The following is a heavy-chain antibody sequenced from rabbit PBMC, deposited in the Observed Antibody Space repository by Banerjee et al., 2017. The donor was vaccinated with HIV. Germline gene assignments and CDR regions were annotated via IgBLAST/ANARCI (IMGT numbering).Heavy chain of an antibody. D-gene: IGHD2-1*01. J-gene: IGHJ4*01. CDR3: VSYDDYGDRNL. V-gene: IGHV1S47*01. CDR1: GFDFSSYG. Sequence: QEQLVESGGGLVQPGGSLKLSCKASGFDFSSYGVSWARQAPGKGLEWIGYIDPVFRSTYYASWVNGRFTISSHNAQNTLYLQLNSLTAADTATYFCVSYDDYGDRNLWGPGTLVTVS. CDR2: IDPVFRST.